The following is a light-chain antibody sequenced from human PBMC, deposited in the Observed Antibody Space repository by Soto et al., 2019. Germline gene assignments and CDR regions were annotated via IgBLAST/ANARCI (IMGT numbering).Light chain of an antibody. CDR3: QHFGGTTFT. J-gene: IGKJ5*01. V-gene: IGKV3-20*01. CDR1: QSVSSSY. CDR2: GAS. Sequence: EIVLTQSPGTLSLSPGEGATLSCRASQSVSSSYIAWYQQRPGQTPSLLIYGASTRATGLPDRFSGSGSGTHFTLTISSLEPGDFAVYYCQHFGGTTFTFGQGTRLEIK.